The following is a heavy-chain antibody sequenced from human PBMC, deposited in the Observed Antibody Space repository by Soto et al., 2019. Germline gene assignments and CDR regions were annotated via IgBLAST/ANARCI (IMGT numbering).Heavy chain of an antibody. Sequence: GGSLRLSCAGSGFSFRNYGMHWVRQAPGKGLEWVAVISYDGSKKYNADSVKGRFTVSRDNSKSTLYLQMNSLRAEDTAVYYCAKDVSPTYATAIGVLISGMDVWGQGTTVTVSS. J-gene: IGHJ6*01. D-gene: IGHD3-16*01. CDR1: GFSFRNYG. V-gene: IGHV3-30*18. CDR3: AKDVSPTYATAIGVLISGMDV. CDR2: ISYDGSKK.